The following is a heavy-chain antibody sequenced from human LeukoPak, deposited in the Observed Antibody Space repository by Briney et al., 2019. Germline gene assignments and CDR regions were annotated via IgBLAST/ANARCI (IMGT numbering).Heavy chain of an antibody. D-gene: IGHD6-13*01. CDR3: ASIAAAGTDYYYYMDV. J-gene: IGHJ6*03. V-gene: IGHV1-69*06. CDR1: GGTFSSYA. Sequence: PVASVKVSCKASGGTFSSYAMSWVRQAAGQGLEWMGGIIPIFGTANYAQKFQGRVTITADKSTSTAYMELSSLRSEDTAVYYCASIAAAGTDYYYYMDVWGKGTTVTVSS. CDR2: IIPIFGTA.